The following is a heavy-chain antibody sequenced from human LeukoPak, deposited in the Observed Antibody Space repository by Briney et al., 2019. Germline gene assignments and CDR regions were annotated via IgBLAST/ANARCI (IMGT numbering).Heavy chain of an antibody. CDR2: IIPIFGPP. Sequence: SVKVSCKASGGTFSTYGISWVRQAPGQGLEWMGGIIPIFGPPKYAQKFRGRVTITADESTSTAYMELRSLRSDDTAVYYCARDYGGYVFDYWGQGTLVTVSS. V-gene: IGHV1-69*13. D-gene: IGHD4-17*01. J-gene: IGHJ4*02. CDR3: ARDYGGYVFDY. CDR1: GGTFSTYG.